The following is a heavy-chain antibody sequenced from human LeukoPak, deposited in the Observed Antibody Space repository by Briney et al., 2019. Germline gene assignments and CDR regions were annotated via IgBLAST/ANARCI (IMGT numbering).Heavy chain of an antibody. CDR3: ARVVMVGAIYYFDY. CDR1: GGTFSSYA. Sequence: SVKVSCKASGGTFSSYAISWVRQAPGQGLEWMGRITPILGIANYAQKFQGRVTITADKSTSTAYMELSSLRSEDTAVYYCARVVMVGAIYYFDYWGQGTLVTVSS. V-gene: IGHV1-69*04. J-gene: IGHJ4*02. CDR2: ITPILGIA. D-gene: IGHD1-26*01.